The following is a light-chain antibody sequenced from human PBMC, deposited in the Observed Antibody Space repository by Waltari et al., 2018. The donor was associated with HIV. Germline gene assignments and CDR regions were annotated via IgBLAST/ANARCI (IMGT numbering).Light chain of an antibody. CDR3: AAWDDNRNAVV. V-gene: IGLV1-44*01. J-gene: IGLJ2*01. CDR1: SSNIGRKT. Sequence: QSVLTQPPSASGTPGQRVALSCSGSSSNIGRKTKTWYQQLHGNGPKHLIHSNNQRPSGVSDRFSGSKSGTSGSLAISGLQSEDEADYYCAAWDDNRNAVVFGGGTKLTVL. CDR2: SNN.